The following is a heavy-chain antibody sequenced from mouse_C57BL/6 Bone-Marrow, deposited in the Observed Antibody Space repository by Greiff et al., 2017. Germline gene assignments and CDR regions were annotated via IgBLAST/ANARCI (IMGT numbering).Heavy chain of an antibody. V-gene: IGHV1-54*01. J-gene: IGHJ1*03. Sequence: QVQLQQSGAELVRPGTSVKVSCKASGYAFTNYLIEWVKQRPGQGLEWIGVINPGSGGTNYNEKFKGKATLTADKSSSTAYMQLSSLTSEDSAVYFCASGYDLHWWNLDVWGTGTTVTVSS. CDR1: GYAFTNYL. D-gene: IGHD2-2*01. CDR3: ASGYDLHWWNLDV. CDR2: INPGSGGT.